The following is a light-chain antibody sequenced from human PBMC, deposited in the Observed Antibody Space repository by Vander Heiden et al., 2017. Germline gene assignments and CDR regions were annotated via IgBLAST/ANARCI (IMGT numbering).Light chain of an antibody. V-gene: IGLV1-47*01. CDR1: SSNIGSNY. CDR2: RNN. Sequence: QSVVTQPPSASGPPRHTVTISCSGISSNIGSNYVYWYQQLPGTAPKLLIYRNNQRPSGVPDRFSGSKSGTSASLAISGLRSEDEADYYCAAWDDSLSGLVFGGGTKLTVL. J-gene: IGLJ2*01. CDR3: AAWDDSLSGLV.